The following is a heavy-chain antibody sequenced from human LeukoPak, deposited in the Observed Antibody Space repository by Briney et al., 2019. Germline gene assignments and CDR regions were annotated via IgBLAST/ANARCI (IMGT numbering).Heavy chain of an antibody. Sequence: ASVKVSCKVSGYTLTELSMHWVRQAPGKGLEWMGGFDPEDGETIYAQKFQGRVAMTEDTSTDTAYMELSSLRSEDTAVYYCATEGDYGSGSPGLSIRWFDPWGQGTLVTVSS. V-gene: IGHV1-24*01. CDR2: FDPEDGET. CDR3: ATEGDYGSGSPGLSIRWFDP. D-gene: IGHD3-10*01. CDR1: GYTLTELS. J-gene: IGHJ5*02.